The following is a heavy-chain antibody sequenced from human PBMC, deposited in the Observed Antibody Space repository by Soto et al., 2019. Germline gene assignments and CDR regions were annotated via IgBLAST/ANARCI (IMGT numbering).Heavy chain of an antibody. Sequence: GASVKVSCKASGGTFSSYAIRWVRQAPGQGLEWMGGITPIFGTANYAQKFQGRVTITADESTSTAYMELSSLRSEYTAVYYCALGYCSGGSCYSTFDFDYWGQGTLVTVS. D-gene: IGHD2-15*01. V-gene: IGHV1-69*13. CDR3: ALGYCSGGSCYSTFDFDY. J-gene: IGHJ4*02. CDR1: GGTFSSYA. CDR2: ITPIFGTA.